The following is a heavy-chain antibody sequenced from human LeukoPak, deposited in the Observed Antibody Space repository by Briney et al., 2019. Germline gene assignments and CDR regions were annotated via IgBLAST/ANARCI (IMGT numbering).Heavy chain of an antibody. J-gene: IGHJ4*02. Sequence: ASVTVSCKASGYTFDTYGISWIRQAPGQGLEWMGWISAYNGNTNYAQKFQGRVTMTTDTSTSTADMDLRSLRSDDTAVYYCARDQSFGSGSYQDYWGQGTLVTVSS. CDR1: GYTFDTYG. CDR2: ISAYNGNT. V-gene: IGHV1-18*01. D-gene: IGHD3-10*01. CDR3: ARDQSFGSGSYQDY.